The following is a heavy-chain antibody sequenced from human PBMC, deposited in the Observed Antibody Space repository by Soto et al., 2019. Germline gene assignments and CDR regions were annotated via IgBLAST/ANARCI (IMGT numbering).Heavy chain of an antibody. CDR3: ARVGPRNYYDSSGYYYYFDY. CDR1: GCSISSGGYY. V-gene: IGHV4-31*03. D-gene: IGHD3-22*01. CDR2: IYYIGST. Sequence: PSETLSLTCTVSGCSISSGGYYWSWIRKHPGKGLEWIGYIYYIGSTYYNPSLKSRVTISVDTSKNQFSLKLSSVTAADTAVYYCARVGPRNYYDSSGYYYYFDYWGQGTLVTVSS. J-gene: IGHJ4*02.